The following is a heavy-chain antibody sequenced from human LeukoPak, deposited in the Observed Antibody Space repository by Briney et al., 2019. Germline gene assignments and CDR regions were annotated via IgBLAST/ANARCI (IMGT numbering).Heavy chain of an antibody. V-gene: IGHV1-24*01. Sequence: ASVKVSCKVSGYTLTELSMHWVRQAPGKGLEWMGGFDPEDGETIYAQKFQGRVTMTEDTSTDTAYMELSSLRSEDTAVYYCATSGGYCSGGSCYGYWGQGTLVTVSS. CDR1: GYTLTELS. CDR2: FDPEDGET. CDR3: ATSGGYCSGGSCYGY. J-gene: IGHJ4*02. D-gene: IGHD2-15*01.